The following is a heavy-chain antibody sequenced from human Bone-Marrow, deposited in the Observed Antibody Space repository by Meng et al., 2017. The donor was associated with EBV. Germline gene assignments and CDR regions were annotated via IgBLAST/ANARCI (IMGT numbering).Heavy chain of an antibody. J-gene: IGHJ5*02. CDR3: AREDYYGAGNYVRFDP. V-gene: IGHV7-4-1*02. CDR2: INTDTGNP. CDR1: GYSFTNYI. D-gene: IGHD3-10*01. Sequence: QVQLVQSGAEVKKPGASVKVSCKASGYSFTNYIVNWVRQAPGQGLEWMGWINTDTGNPTYAQGFTGRFVFSLDTSVSTAYLQISSLKAEDTAVYYCAREDYYGAGNYVRFDPWGQGTLVTVAS.